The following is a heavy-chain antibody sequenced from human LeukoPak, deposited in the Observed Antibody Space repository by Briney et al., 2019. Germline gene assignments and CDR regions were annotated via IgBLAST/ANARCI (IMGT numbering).Heavy chain of an antibody. V-gene: IGHV3-7*01. D-gene: IGHD2-15*01. J-gene: IGHJ6*03. Sequence: PGGSLRLSCVASGFTFSSYWMSWVRQAAGKGREWVANIKQDGSEKYYVYSVKGRFTISRDNAKNSLYLQMNSLRAEDTAVYYCARDKSRYCSGGSCFIKYYYYYMDVWGKGTTVTISS. CDR2: IKQDGSEK. CDR1: GFTFSSYW. CDR3: ARDKSRYCSGGSCFIKYYYYYMDV.